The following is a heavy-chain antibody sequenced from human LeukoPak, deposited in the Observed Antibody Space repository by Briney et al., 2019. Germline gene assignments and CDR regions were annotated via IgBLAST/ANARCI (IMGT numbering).Heavy chain of an antibody. CDR1: GGSISSGGYY. V-gene: IGHV4-31*03. CDR3: ARYSYGSPIAQYNWFDP. Sequence: SQTLSLTCTVSGGSISSGGYYWSWIRQHPGKGLEWIGYIYYSGSTYYNPSLKSRVTISVDTSKNQFSLKLSSVTAADTAVYYCARYSYGSPIAQYNWFDPWGQGTLVTVSS. J-gene: IGHJ5*02. D-gene: IGHD5-18*01. CDR2: IYYSGST.